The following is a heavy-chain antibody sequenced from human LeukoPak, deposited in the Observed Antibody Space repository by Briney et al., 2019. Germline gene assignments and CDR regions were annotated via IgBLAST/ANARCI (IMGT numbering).Heavy chain of an antibody. D-gene: IGHD2-2*01. J-gene: IGHJ4*02. Sequence: PGGSLRLSCAASGFTFSSYAMSWVRQAPGKGLEWVSAISGSGGSTYYADSVKGRFTISRDNAKNLVSLQMNSLRAEDTAVYYCARGPYCDGTSCQSFFDYWGQGALVTVSS. CDR3: ARGPYCDGTSCQSFFDY. CDR2: ISGSGGST. V-gene: IGHV3-23*01. CDR1: GFTFSSYA.